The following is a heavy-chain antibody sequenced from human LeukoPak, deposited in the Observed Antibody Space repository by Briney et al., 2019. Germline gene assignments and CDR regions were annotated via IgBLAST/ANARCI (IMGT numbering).Heavy chain of an antibody. Sequence: ASVKVSCKASGYTFTCYYMHWVRQAPGQGLEWMGRINPNSGGTNYAQEFQGRVTMTRDTSISTAYMELSRLRSDDTAVYYCARDLSGYYYDSSGYYYWGQGTLVTVSS. V-gene: IGHV1-2*06. J-gene: IGHJ4*02. CDR3: ARDLSGYYYDSSGYYY. CDR2: INPNSGGT. CDR1: GYTFTCYY. D-gene: IGHD3-22*01.